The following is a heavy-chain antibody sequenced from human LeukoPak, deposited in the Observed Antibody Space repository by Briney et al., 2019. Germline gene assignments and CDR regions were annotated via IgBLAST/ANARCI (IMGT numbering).Heavy chain of an antibody. V-gene: IGHV3-21*01. CDR1: GLTFSSYS. Sequence: GGSLRLSCASSGLTFSSYSMNWVRQAPGKGLEWVSSISSSSSYIYYADSVKGRFTISRDNAKNSLYLQMNSLRAEDTAVYYCARDRSWGLGYWGQGTLVTVSS. D-gene: IGHD7-27*01. CDR3: ARDRSWGLGY. J-gene: IGHJ4*02. CDR2: ISSSSSYI.